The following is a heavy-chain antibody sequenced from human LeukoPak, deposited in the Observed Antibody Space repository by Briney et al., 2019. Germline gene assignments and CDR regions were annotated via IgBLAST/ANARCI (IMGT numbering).Heavy chain of an antibody. J-gene: IGHJ6*03. D-gene: IGHD5-18*01. CDR1: GFMFDDYA. CDR2: INWNSGII. V-gene: IGHV3-9*03. Sequence: GGSLRLSCAASGFMFDDYAMHWVRQVPGKGLEWVSGINWNSGIIGYADSVKGRFTISRDNAKNSLFLQMNSLRPEDMALYYCAKSHYRAYSSPTGNYYMDVWGKGTSVTVSS. CDR3: AKSHYRAYSSPTGNYYMDV.